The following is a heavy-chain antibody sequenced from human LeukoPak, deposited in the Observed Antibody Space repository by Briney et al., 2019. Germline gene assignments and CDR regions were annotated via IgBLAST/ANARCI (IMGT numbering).Heavy chain of an antibody. J-gene: IGHJ4*02. CDR2: IHYSGRI. CDR3: SRGTDAYKCGNS. V-gene: IGHV4-34*01. CDR1: GGSFSGYY. D-gene: IGHD5-24*01. Sequence: PPETLSLTCAVYGGSFSGYYWTWIRQPPGKGLEWIGEIHYSGRINYNPSLKSRVTISADTSNNHFSLKMNSVTAADTAVYYCSRGTDAYKCGNSWGQGTLVTVSS.